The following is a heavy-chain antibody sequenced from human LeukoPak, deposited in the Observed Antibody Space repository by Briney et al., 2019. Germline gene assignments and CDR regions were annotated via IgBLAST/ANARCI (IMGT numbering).Heavy chain of an antibody. Sequence: PSETLSLTCAVYGGSFSGYYWSWIRQPPGKGLEWIGEINHSGSTNYNPSLKSRVTISVDTSKNQFSLKLSSVTAADTAVYYCARSPRTDGYDSCPTYWGQGTLVTVSS. V-gene: IGHV4-34*01. CDR3: ARSPRTDGYDSCPTY. D-gene: IGHD5-12*01. J-gene: IGHJ4*02. CDR1: GGSFSGYY. CDR2: INHSGST.